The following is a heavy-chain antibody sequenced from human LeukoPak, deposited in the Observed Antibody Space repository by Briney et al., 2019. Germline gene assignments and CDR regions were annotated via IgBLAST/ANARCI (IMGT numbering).Heavy chain of an antibody. CDR3: ARGVSGVYRVTTSWFDP. Sequence: GASVKVSCKASGYTFTGYYMHWVRQAPGQGLEWMGWINPNSGGTNYAQRFQGRVTMTRDTSISTAYMELSRVKSDETAVYYCARGVSGVYRVTTSWFDPWGQGTLVTVSS. J-gene: IGHJ5*02. CDR1: GYTFTGYY. CDR2: INPNSGGT. D-gene: IGHD4-17*01. V-gene: IGHV1-2*02.